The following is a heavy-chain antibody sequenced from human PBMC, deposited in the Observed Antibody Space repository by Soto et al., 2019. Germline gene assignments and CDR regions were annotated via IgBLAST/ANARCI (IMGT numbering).Heavy chain of an antibody. V-gene: IGHV1-8*01. J-gene: IGHJ4*02. CDR2: MNPNSGNT. Sequence: QVQLVQSGAEVKKPGASVKVSCKASGYTFTSYDINWVRQATGQGLEWMGWMNPNSGNTGYAQKXXGRXTMTRNTSISTAYMELSSLRSEDTAVYYCARGPTWAGNVDYWGQGTLVTVSS. CDR3: ARGPTWAGNVDY. D-gene: IGHD1-1*01. CDR1: GYTFTSYD.